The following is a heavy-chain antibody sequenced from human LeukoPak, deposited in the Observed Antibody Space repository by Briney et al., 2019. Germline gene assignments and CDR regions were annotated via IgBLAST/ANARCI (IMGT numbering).Heavy chain of an antibody. V-gene: IGHV3-33*01. CDR2: IWYDGSNK. Sequence: GRSQRLSCAASGFTFSSYGMHWVRQAPGKGLEWVAVIWYDGSNKYYADSVKGRFTISRDNSKNTLYLQMNSLRAEDTAVYYCARFRGVAGTSPFDYWGQGTLVTVSS. CDR3: ARFRGVAGTSPFDY. D-gene: IGHD6-19*01. J-gene: IGHJ4*02. CDR1: GFTFSSYG.